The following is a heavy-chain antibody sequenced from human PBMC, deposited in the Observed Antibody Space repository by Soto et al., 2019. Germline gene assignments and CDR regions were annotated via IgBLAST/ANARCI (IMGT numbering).Heavy chain of an antibody. CDR1: GFTFSSYG. D-gene: IGHD2-2*02. CDR3: AREERGYCSSTSCYNAFDI. Sequence: GESLKISCAASGFTFSSYGMHWVRQAPGKGLEWVAVIWYDGSNKYYADSVKGRFTISRDNSKNTLYLQMNSLRAEDTAVYYCAREERGYCSSTSCYNAFDIWGQGTMVTVSS. V-gene: IGHV3-33*08. CDR2: IWYDGSNK. J-gene: IGHJ3*02.